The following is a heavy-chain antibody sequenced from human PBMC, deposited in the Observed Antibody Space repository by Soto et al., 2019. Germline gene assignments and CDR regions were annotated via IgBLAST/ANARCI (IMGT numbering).Heavy chain of an antibody. CDR2: ISYDGSNK. CDR1: GFTFSSYA. V-gene: IGHV3-30-3*01. D-gene: IGHD6-19*01. J-gene: IGHJ4*02. CDR3: AREMRSSGWYGISQNYFDY. Sequence: GGSLRLSCAASGFTFSSYAMHWVRQAPGKGLEWVAVISYDGSNKYYADSVKGRFTISRDNSKNTRYLQMNSLRAEDTAVYYCAREMRSSGWYGISQNYFDYWGQGTLVTVSS.